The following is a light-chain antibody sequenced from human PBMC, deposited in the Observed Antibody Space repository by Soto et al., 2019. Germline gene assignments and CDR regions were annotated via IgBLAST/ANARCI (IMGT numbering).Light chain of an antibody. CDR2: EVS. CDR1: SSDVGAYNR. Sequence: QSALTQPASVSGSPGQSITISCTGTSSDVGAYNRVSWYQQHSGKAPKLMIYEVSNRPSGVSNRFSGSKSGNTASLTISGLQAEDEADYYCSSYTTTTLEVFGTGTKVTVL. V-gene: IGLV2-14*01. J-gene: IGLJ1*01. CDR3: SSYTTTTLEV.